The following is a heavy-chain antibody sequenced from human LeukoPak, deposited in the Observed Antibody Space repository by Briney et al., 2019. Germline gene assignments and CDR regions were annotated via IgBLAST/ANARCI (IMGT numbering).Heavy chain of an antibody. J-gene: IGHJ4*02. CDR2: IYYSGST. Sequence: PSETLSLTCTVSGGSISSSSYYWGWIRQPPGKGLEWIGSIYYSGSTYYNPSLKSRVTISVDTSKNQFSLKLSSVTAADTAVYYCARDHKGQQLVDYWGQGTLVTVSS. CDR3: ARDHKGQQLVDY. D-gene: IGHD6-13*01. V-gene: IGHV4-39*07. CDR1: GGSISSSSYY.